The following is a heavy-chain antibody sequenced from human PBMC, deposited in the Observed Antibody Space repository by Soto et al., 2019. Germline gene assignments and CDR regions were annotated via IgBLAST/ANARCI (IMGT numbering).Heavy chain of an antibody. CDR2: INPASGGT. V-gene: IGHV1-2*02. Sequence: ASVKVSCKGFGYIFTGYYIHWVRQAPGQGLEWMGWINPASGGTNYAQKFQGRVTMARDMSFSTAYMELSRLGSDDTAVYYCARENWNYDCDYWGQGTLVTVSS. J-gene: IGHJ4*02. D-gene: IGHD1-7*01. CDR1: GYIFTGYY. CDR3: ARENWNYDCDY.